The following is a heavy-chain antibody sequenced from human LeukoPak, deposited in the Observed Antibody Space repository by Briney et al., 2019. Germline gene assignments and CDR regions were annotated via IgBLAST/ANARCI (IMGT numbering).Heavy chain of an antibody. V-gene: IGHV4-34*01. CDR3: AREVASAVPGQDY. CDR1: GGSFSGYY. Sequence: SETLSLTCAVYGGSFSGYYWSWIRQPPGKGLEWIGEINHSGSTNYNPSLKSRVTISVDTSKNQFFLKLSSATAADTAVYYCAREVASAVPGQDYWGQGTLVPVFS. J-gene: IGHJ4*01. CDR2: INHSGST. D-gene: IGHD2-2*01.